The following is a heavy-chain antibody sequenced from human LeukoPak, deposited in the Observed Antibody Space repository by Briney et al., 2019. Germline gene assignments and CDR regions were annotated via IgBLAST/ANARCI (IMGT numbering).Heavy chain of an antibody. Sequence: GGSLRLSCAASGFTLRSYGMHWVRQAPGKGLEWVAVISNDGRRKYYADSVKGRFTISRDNSKNTLYLQMNSMRTEDTAVYYCAKAGGSGGMDVWGQGTTVTVSS. CDR1: GFTLRSYG. CDR3: AKAGGSGGMDV. J-gene: IGHJ6*02. CDR2: ISNDGRRK. V-gene: IGHV3-30*18. D-gene: IGHD2-15*01.